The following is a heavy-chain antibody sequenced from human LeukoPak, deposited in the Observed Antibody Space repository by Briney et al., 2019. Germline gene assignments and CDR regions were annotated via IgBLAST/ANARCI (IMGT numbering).Heavy chain of an antibody. CDR3: AKGFGYSSSWYVSYFDY. CDR2: ISWNSGSI. V-gene: IGHV3-9*01. CDR1: GFTFDDYA. D-gene: IGHD6-13*01. J-gene: IGHJ4*02. Sequence: GRSLRLSCAASGFTFDDYAMHWVRQAPGKGLEWVSGISWNSGSIGYADSVKGRFTISRDNAKNSLYLQMNSLRAEDTALYYCAKGFGYSSSWYVSYFDYWGQRTLVTVSS.